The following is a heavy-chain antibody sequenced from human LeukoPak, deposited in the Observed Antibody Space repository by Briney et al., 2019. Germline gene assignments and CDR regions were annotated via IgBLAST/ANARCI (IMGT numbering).Heavy chain of an antibody. V-gene: IGHV3-48*02. CDR3: AGGQVGLEV. CDR1: GFTFSIYS. Sequence: EGSPRLSCAASGFTFSIYSMNCVRQAPGKRLEWVSYISSSSSTIYYTDSVRGRFTLSRDTAKNTHNLQIKRPREKNTRLYYCAGGQVGLEVWGQGTTVTVSS. CDR2: ISSSSSTI. J-gene: IGHJ6*02.